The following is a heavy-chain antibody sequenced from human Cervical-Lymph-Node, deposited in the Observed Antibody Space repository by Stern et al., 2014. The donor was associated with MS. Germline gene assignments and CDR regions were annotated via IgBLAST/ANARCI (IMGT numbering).Heavy chain of an antibody. D-gene: IGHD6-13*01. Sequence: QLVQSGAEVKKPGSSVKVSCKASGGTFSSYAISWVRQAPGQGLEWMGGVSRIFGTANYAQEFQGRVTISAGKSTSTAYMELSSLESEDTAVYYCAKVRIRAAGSPMDVWGQGTTVTVSS. CDR3: AKVRIRAAGSPMDV. CDR1: GGTFSSYA. CDR2: VSRIFGTA. V-gene: IGHV1-69*06. J-gene: IGHJ6*02.